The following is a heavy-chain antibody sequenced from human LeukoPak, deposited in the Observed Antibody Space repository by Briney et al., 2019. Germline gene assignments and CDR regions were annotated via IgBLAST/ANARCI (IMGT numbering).Heavy chain of an antibody. Sequence: KPSETLSLTCAVYGGSFSGYYWSWIRQPPGKGLEWIGEINHSGSTNYNPSLKSRVTISVGTSKNQFSLKLSSVTAADTAVYYCARRPHGSGTYYYYYYGMDVWGQGTTVTVSS. CDR3: ARRPHGSGTYYYYYYGMDV. CDR2: INHSGST. V-gene: IGHV4-34*01. J-gene: IGHJ6*02. D-gene: IGHD5-12*01. CDR1: GGSFSGYY.